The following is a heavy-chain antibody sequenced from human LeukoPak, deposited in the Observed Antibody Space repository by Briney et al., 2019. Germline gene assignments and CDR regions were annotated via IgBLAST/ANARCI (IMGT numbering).Heavy chain of an antibody. CDR2: IHYSGNS. CDR3: ALAPNSNWFDF. J-gene: IGHJ5*01. V-gene: IGHV4-59*08. CDR1: GDSISNFY. Sequence: SETLPLTCSVSGDSISNFYWNWIRQPPGKRLEWIGNIHYSGNSNYNPSLQSRVTISIDTSRKQLFLKLTSVTAADTAVYYCALAPNSNWFDFWGQGTLVTVSS.